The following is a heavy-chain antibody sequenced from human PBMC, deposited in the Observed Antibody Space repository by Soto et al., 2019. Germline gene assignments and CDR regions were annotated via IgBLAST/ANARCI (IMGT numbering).Heavy chain of an antibody. CDR3: ASDEGNYDILTGYYADAFDI. D-gene: IGHD3-9*01. V-gene: IGHV3-21*01. CDR1: GFTFSSYS. CDR2: ISSSSSYI. Sequence: EVQLVESGGGLVKPGGSLRLSCAASGFTFSSYSMNWVRQAPGKGLEWVSSISSSSSYIYYADSVKGRFTISRDNAKNSLYLQMNSLRAEDTDVYYCASDEGNYDILTGYYADAFDIWGQGTMVTVSS. J-gene: IGHJ3*02.